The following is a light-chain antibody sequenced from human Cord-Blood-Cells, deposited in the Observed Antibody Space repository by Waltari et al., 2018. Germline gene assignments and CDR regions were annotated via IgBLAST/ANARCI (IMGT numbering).Light chain of an antibody. CDR1: SSDVGGYNY. Sequence: QSALTQPASVSGSPGQSITISCTGTSSDVGGYNYVSWYQQHPGKARKLMIYDVSKRPSGVSNRFSGSKSGNTASLTISGLQAEDEADYYCSSYTSSSNVVFGGGTKLTVL. J-gene: IGLJ2*01. CDR2: DVS. CDR3: SSYTSSSNVV. V-gene: IGLV2-14*01.